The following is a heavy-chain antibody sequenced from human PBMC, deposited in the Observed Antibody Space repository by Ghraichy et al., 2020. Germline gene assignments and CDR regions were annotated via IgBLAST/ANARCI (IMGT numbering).Heavy chain of an antibody. CDR1: GGSFSGYY. Sequence: SETLSLTCAVYGGSFSGYYWSWIRQPPGKGLEWIGEINHSGSTNYNPSLKSRVTISVDTSKNQFSLKLSSVTAADTAVYYCARGSHQYSSGWYRENWFDPWGQGTLVTVSS. CDR3: ARGSHQYSSGWYRENWFDP. V-gene: IGHV4-34*01. D-gene: IGHD6-19*01. CDR2: INHSGST. J-gene: IGHJ5*02.